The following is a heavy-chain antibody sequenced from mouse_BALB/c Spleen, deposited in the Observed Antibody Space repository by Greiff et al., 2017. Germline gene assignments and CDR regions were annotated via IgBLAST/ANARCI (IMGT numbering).Heavy chain of an antibody. Sequence: EVKLMESGGGLVKPGGSLKLSCAASGFTFSSYAMSWVRQTPEKRLEWVASISSGGSTYYPDSVKGRFTISRDNARNILYLQMSSLRSEDTAMYYCARDPYGYYFDYWGQGTTLTVSS. D-gene: IGHD1-2*01. V-gene: IGHV5-6-5*01. CDR2: ISSGGST. CDR1: GFTFSSYA. CDR3: ARDPYGYYFDY. J-gene: IGHJ2*01.